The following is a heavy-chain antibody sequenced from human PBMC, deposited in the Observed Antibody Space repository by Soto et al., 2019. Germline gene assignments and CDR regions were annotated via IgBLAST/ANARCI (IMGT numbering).Heavy chain of an antibody. J-gene: IGHJ6*02. V-gene: IGHV4-39*01. CDR1: GGSISSSSYY. D-gene: IGHD2-15*01. CDR3: VWSWLNCSGGSCHHYGMDV. Sequence: SETLSLTCPVSGGSISSSSYYWGWIRQPPGKGLEWIGSIYYSGSTYYNPSLKSRVTISVDTSKNQFSLKLSSVTAADTAVYYCVWSWLNCSGGSCHHYGMDVWGQGTTVTVSS. CDR2: IYYSGST.